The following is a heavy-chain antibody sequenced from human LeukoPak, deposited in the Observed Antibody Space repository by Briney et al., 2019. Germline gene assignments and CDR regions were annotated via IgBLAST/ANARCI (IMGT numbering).Heavy chain of an antibody. CDR2: SAYNGNT. CDR1: GYTFTNYG. Sequence: ASVKASCKASGYTFTNYGFNWVRQAPGQGLEWMGNSAYNGNTNYAQKFQDRVTMTTDTSTSTAYMELRSLRSDDTAVYYCARYNSMFRGVTTSDYWGQGTLVTVSS. V-gene: IGHV1-18*01. D-gene: IGHD3-10*01. CDR3: ARYNSMFRGVTTSDY. J-gene: IGHJ4*02.